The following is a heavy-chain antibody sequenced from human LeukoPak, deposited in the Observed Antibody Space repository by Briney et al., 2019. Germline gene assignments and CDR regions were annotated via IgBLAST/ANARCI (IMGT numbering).Heavy chain of an antibody. Sequence: ASVKVSCKASGHTFTSYGISWVRQAPGQGLEWMGWISAYNGNTNYAQKLQGRVTMTTDTSTSTAYMELRSLRSDDTAVYYCARERYYDSSGYYDAFDIWGQGTMVTVSS. CDR2: ISAYNGNT. CDR3: ARERYYDSSGYYDAFDI. D-gene: IGHD3-22*01. CDR1: GHTFTSYG. V-gene: IGHV1-18*01. J-gene: IGHJ3*02.